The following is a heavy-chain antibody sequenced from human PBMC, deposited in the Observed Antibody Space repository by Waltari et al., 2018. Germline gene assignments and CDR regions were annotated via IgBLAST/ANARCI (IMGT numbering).Heavy chain of an antibody. Sequence: QVQLQESGPGLVKPSQTLSLTCTVSGGSISSGSYYWSWIRQPAGKGLEWIGRIYTSGSTNYNPSLKSRVTISVDTSKNQFSLKLSSVTAADTAVYYCARAALPMISDVLFDYWGQGTLVTVSS. CDR2: IYTSGST. D-gene: IGHD3-16*01. V-gene: IGHV4-61*02. CDR3: ARAALPMISDVLFDY. CDR1: GGSISSGSYY. J-gene: IGHJ4*02.